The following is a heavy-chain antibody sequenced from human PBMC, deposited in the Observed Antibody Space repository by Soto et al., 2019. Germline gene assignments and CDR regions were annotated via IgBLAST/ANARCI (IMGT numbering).Heavy chain of an antibody. CDR3: VKDESINWYSGHFRH. J-gene: IGHJ1*01. CDR1: GFTFDDYA. CDR2: INWNSGSI. Sequence: EVQLVESGGGLVQPGRSLRLSCAASGFTFDDYAMHWVRQAPGKGLEWVSGINWNSGSIGYADSVKGRFAISRDNAKNSLHLQMNSPRAEDTAFYYCVKDESINWYSGHFRHWGQGTLVTVSS. D-gene: IGHD6-13*01. V-gene: IGHV3-9*01.